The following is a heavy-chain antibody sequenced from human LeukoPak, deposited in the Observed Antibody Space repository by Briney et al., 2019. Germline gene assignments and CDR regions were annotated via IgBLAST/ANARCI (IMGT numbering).Heavy chain of an antibody. D-gene: IGHD3-10*01. CDR1: GFTFTSAW. CDR3: TTTPYGSGTHFDY. V-gene: IGHV3-15*01. CDR2: IKSKTDGGTT. Sequence: GGSLRLSCAASRASGFTFTSAWMTWVRQAPGKGLEWVGHIKSKTDGGTTDYAAPVKGRFTISTDDSKNTLYLQMTSLKTEDTAVYYCTTTPYGSGTHFDYWGQGTLVTVSS. J-gene: IGHJ4*02.